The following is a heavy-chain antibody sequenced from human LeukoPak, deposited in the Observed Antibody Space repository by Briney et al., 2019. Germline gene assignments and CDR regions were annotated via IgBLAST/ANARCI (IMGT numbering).Heavy chain of an antibody. V-gene: IGHV3-30-3*01. D-gene: IGHD3-3*01. CDR3: AREENSYYDFWSGRLGMDV. Sequence: PTGGSRRLSCAASGFTFSSYAMHWVRQAPGKGLEWVAVISYDGSNKYYADSVKGRFTISRDNSKNTLYLQMNSLRAEDTAVYYCAREENSYYDFWSGRLGMDVWGQGTTVTVSS. J-gene: IGHJ6*02. CDR2: ISYDGSNK. CDR1: GFTFSSYA.